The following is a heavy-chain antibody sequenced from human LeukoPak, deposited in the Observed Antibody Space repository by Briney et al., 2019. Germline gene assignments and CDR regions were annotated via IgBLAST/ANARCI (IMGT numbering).Heavy chain of an antibody. D-gene: IGHD1-1*01. J-gene: IGHJ4*02. V-gene: IGHV3-30*04. Sequence: PGGSLRLSCAASGFTFSSYAMHWVRQAPGKGLEWVAVISYDGSNKYYADSVKGRFSISRDNSKNTLYLQMNSLRGEDTAVYYCAKDGRVLAPTPPYYIDYWGQGTLVTVSS. CDR1: GFTFSSYA. CDR2: ISYDGSNK. CDR3: AKDGRVLAPTPPYYIDY.